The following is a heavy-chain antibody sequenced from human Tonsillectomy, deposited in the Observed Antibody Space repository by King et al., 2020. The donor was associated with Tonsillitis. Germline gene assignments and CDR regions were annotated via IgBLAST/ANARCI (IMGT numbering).Heavy chain of an antibody. CDR2: ISYDGGNK. CDR1: GFTFSSYG. J-gene: IGHJ3*02. CDR3: AKGLYRGDDAFDI. D-gene: IGHD1-26*01. V-gene: IGHV3-30*18. Sequence: VQLVESGGGVVQPGRSLRLSCAASGFTFSSYGMHWVRQAPGKGLEWVAVISYDGGNKYYADSVKGRFTISRDNSKNTLYLQMNSLRAEDTAVYYCAKGLYRGDDAFDIWGQGTMVTVSS.